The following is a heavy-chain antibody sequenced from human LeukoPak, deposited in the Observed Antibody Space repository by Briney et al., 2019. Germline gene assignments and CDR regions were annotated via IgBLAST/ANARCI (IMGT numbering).Heavy chain of an antibody. J-gene: IGHJ3*02. V-gene: IGHV4-34*01. CDR2: INHSGST. D-gene: IGHD6-13*01. Sequence: PSETLSLTCAVYGGSFSGYYWSWIRQPPGKGLEWIGEINHSGSTNYNPSLKSRVIISVDTSKNQFSLKLGSVTAADTAVYYCASRVSRQQLVLRAFDIWGQGTMVTVSS. CDR3: ASRVSRQQLVLRAFDI. CDR1: GGSFSGYY.